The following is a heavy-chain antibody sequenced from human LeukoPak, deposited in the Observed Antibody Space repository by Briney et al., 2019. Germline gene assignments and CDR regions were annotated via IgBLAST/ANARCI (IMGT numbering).Heavy chain of an antibody. CDR1: GFTFSSYS. CDR2: ISSSSSYI. D-gene: IGHD3-10*02. CDR3: AGVFGELLPPGYYYYYMDV. J-gene: IGHJ6*03. Sequence: GGSLRLSCAASGFTFSSYSMNWVRQAPGKGLEWVSSISSSSSYIYYADSVKGRFTISRDNAKNSLYLQMNSLRAEDTAVYYCAGVFGELLPPGYYYYYMDVWGKGTTVTVSS. V-gene: IGHV3-21*01.